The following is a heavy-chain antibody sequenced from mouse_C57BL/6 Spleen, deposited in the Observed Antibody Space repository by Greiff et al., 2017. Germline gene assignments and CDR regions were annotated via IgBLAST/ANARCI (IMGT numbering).Heavy chain of an antibody. J-gene: IGHJ4*01. V-gene: IGHV3-6*01. CDR3: AIIYDGYYKDAMDY. D-gene: IGHD2-3*01. CDR2: ISYDGSN. Sequence: EVQLQQSGPGLVKPSQSLSLTCSVTGYSITSGYYWNWIRQFPGNKLEWMGYISYDGSNNYNPSLKNRISITRDTSKNQFFLKLNSVTTEDTATYYCAIIYDGYYKDAMDYWGKETSVPVPS. CDR1: GYSITSGYY.